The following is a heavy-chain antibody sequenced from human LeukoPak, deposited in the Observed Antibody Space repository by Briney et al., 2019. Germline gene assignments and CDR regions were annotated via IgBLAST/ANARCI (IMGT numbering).Heavy chain of an antibody. J-gene: IGHJ6*03. V-gene: IGHV3-23*01. CDR1: GFTFSSYG. CDR2: INGSGGST. D-gene: IGHD1-26*01. Sequence: PGGSLRLSCAASGFTFSSYGMSWVRQAPGKGLEWVSAINGSGGSTYYADSVKGRFTISRDNSKNALYLQMNSLRAEDTAVYYCARDPYSGSYGDYYYYYMDVWGKGTTVTISS. CDR3: ARDPYSGSYGDYYYYYMDV.